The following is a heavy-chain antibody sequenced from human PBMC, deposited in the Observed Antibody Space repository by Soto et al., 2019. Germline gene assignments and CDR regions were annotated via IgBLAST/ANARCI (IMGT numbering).Heavy chain of an antibody. Sequence: QVQLVESGGGVVQPGRSLRLSCAASGFTFSSYGMHWVRQAPGKGLEWVAVISYDGSNKYYADSVKGRFTISRDNSKNTLYLHMNSLRAEDTAVYYCAKGLNYYDSSGYYESYGMDVWGQGTTVTVSS. CDR3: AKGLNYYDSSGYYESYGMDV. V-gene: IGHV3-30*18. CDR1: GFTFSSYG. D-gene: IGHD3-22*01. CDR2: ISYDGSNK. J-gene: IGHJ6*02.